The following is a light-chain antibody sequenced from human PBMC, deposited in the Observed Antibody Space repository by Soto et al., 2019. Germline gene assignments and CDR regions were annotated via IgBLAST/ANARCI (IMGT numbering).Light chain of an antibody. CDR3: CSYAGSSSYV. V-gene: IGLV2-23*02. J-gene: IGLJ1*01. CDR2: EVT. CDR1: SSDVGSFNL. Sequence: QSVLTQPASVSGSPGQSITISCTGTSSDVGSFNLVSWYQQRPDKAPELMIYEVTKRPSGVSNRFSGSKSGNTASLTISGLQAEDEADYYCCSYAGSSSYVFGTGTKLTVL.